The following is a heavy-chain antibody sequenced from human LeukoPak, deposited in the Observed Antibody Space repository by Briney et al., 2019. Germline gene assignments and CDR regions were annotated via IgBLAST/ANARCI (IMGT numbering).Heavy chain of an antibody. CDR1: GGSFSGYY. CDR3: ARHGREYQLPLYYYYMDV. Sequence: ASETLSLTCAVYGGSFSGYYWSWIRQPPGKGLEWIGEINHSGSTNYNPSLKSRVTISVDTSKNQFSLKLSSVTAADTAVYYCARHGREYQLPLYYYYMDVWGKGTTVTISS. J-gene: IGHJ6*03. V-gene: IGHV4-34*01. D-gene: IGHD2-2*01. CDR2: INHSGST.